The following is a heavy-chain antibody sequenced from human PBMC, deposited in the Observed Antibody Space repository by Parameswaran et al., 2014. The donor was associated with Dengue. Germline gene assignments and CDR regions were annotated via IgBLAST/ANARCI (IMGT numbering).Heavy chain of an antibody. D-gene: IGHD3-10*01. V-gene: IGHV1-69*06. CDR3: ASPGLLWFGELLLH. CDR2: IIPRFGTA. J-gene: IGHJ1*01. Sequence: WVRQAPGQGLEWMGGIIPRFGTANYAQKFQGRVTIIADKSTSTVYMELSSLKSEDTAIYYCASPGLLWFGELLLHWGQGTLVTVSS.